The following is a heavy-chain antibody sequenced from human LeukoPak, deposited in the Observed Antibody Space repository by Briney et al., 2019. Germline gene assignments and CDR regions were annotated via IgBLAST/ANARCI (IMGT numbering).Heavy chain of an antibody. V-gene: IGHV3-48*01. J-gene: IGHJ4*02. Sequence: PSETLSLTCAVYGGSFSGYYWSWVRQAPGKGLEWVSYISSSSSTIYYADSVKGRFTISRDNAKNSLYLQMNSLRAEDTAVYYCARGAYYYEDWGQGTLVTVSS. CDR3: ARGAYYYED. CDR1: GGSFSGYY. D-gene: IGHD3-22*01. CDR2: ISSSSSTI.